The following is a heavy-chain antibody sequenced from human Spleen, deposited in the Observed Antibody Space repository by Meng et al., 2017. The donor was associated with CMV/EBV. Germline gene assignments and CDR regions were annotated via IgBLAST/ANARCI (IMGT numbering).Heavy chain of an antibody. CDR2: ISSGGTTI. J-gene: IGHJ4*02. V-gene: IGHV3-48*03. Sequence: GGSLRLSCTVSGFTFSNYEMNWVRQAPGKGLEWISYISSGGTTIYYADSVKGRFTPSRDNTKNSLYLQMNSLRAEDTAIYYCALIWGRTFDYWGQGTLVTVSS. CDR1: GFTFSNYE. CDR3: ALIWGRTFDY. D-gene: IGHD7-27*01.